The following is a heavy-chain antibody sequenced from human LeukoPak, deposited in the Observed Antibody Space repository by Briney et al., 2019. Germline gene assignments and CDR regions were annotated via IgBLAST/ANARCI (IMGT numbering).Heavy chain of an antibody. CDR1: GGSISSSSYY. J-gene: IGHJ4*02. D-gene: IGHD3-16*02. CDR2: ICYSGST. V-gene: IGHV4-39*01. Sequence: PSETLSLTCTVSGGSISSSSYYWGWIRQPPGKGLEWIGSICYSGSTYYNPSLKSRVTISVDTSKNQFSLKLSSVTAADTAVYYCARARSYRYTPTNFDYWGQGTLVTVSS. CDR3: ARARSYRYTPTNFDY.